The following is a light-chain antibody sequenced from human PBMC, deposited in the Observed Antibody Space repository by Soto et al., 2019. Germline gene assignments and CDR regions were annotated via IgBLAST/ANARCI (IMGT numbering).Light chain of an antibody. J-gene: IGKJ4*01. V-gene: IGKV1-5*03. Sequence: DIQMTQSPSTLSGFVGDRVTITCRASQTISSWLAWYQQKPGKAPKLLIYKASTLKSGVPSRFSGSGSGTEFTLTISSLQPEDFATYFCLQDDDYPFTFGGGTKVDI. CDR2: KAS. CDR1: QTISSW. CDR3: LQDDDYPFT.